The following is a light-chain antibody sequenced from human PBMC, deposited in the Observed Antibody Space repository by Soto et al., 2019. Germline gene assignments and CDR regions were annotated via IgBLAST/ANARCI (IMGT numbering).Light chain of an antibody. CDR1: RSDVGSYNL. CDR2: EVS. CDR3: QSFDNSLSDYYV. V-gene: IGLV2-23*02. Sequence: HSALAQPASVSGSPGQSITISCTGTRSDVGSYNLVSWYQQHPGKAPKLMIYEVSKRPSGVSNRFSGSKSGNTASLTISGLQAEDEADYYCQSFDNSLSDYYVFGTGTKVTVL. J-gene: IGLJ1*01.